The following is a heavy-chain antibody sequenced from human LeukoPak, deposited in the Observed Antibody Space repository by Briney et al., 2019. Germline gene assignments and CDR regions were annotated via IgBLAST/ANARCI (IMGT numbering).Heavy chain of an antibody. J-gene: IGHJ6*04. Sequence: SETLSLTCTVSGGSISGYYWSWIRQPPGKGLEWIGYIYYSGSTNYNLSLKSRVTISVDTSKNQFSLKLSSVTAADTAVYYCARDRPQGIYYYGMDVWGEGTTVTVSS. CDR2: IYYSGST. CDR1: GGSISGYY. V-gene: IGHV4-59*12. CDR3: ARDRPQGIYYYGMDV. D-gene: IGHD1-14*01.